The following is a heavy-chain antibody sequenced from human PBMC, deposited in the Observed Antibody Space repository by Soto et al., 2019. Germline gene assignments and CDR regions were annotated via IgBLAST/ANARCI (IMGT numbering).Heavy chain of an antibody. J-gene: IGHJ4*02. CDR1: GYTFTSYD. V-gene: IGHV1-8*01. CDR2: MNPNSGNT. Sequence: ASVKVSCKASGYTFTSYDINWVRQATGQGLEWMGWMNPNSGNTGYAQKFQGRVTMTRNTSISTAYMELGSLRSEDTAVYYCARGQGYCSSTSCPLWEDYWGQGTLVTAPQ. D-gene: IGHD2-2*01. CDR3: ARGQGYCSSTSCPLWEDY.